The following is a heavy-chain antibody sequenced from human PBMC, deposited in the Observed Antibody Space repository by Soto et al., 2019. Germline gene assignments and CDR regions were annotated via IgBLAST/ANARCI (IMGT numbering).Heavy chain of an antibody. D-gene: IGHD4-17*01. CDR2: IYYSGST. CDR1: GGSISSGDYY. V-gene: IGHV4-30-4*01. CDR3: AREYATVVTRWFDP. Sequence: QVQLQESGPGLVKPSQTLSLTCTVSGGSISSGDYYWSWIRQPPGKGLEWIGCIYYSGSTYYNPSLKSRVNVSVDTSTNQSSLKLSSVTAADTAVYYCAREYATVVTRWFDPWGQGTLVTVSS. J-gene: IGHJ5*02.